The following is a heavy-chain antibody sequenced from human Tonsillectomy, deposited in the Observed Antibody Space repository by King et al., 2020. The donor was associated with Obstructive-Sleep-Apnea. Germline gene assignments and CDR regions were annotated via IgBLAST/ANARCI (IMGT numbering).Heavy chain of an antibody. CDR2: IYSSGNT. Sequence: QLQESGPGLVKPSRTLSLTCTVSGGSISSGGYHWSWIRQHPGKGLEWIGYIYSSGNTYYNPSLKSRLTISVDTSKNQFSLKLSSVTAADTAVYFCARLPGGNYGMDVWGQGTTVTVSS. CDR3: ARLPGGNYGMDV. V-gene: IGHV4-31*03. CDR1: GGSISSGGYH. J-gene: IGHJ6*02. D-gene: IGHD3-16*01.